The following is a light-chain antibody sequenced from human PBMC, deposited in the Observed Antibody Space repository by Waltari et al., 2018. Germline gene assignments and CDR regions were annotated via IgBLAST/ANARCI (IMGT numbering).Light chain of an antibody. CDR2: KAS. CDR1: QSISSW. Sequence: DIQMTQSPSTLSAPVGDAVTITCRASQSISSWLAWYQHKPGKAPKLLIYKASSLQSGVPSRFSGSGSGTEFTLTISSLQPDDLATYYCQQYSSNPWTFGQGTKVEIK. V-gene: IGKV1-5*03. J-gene: IGKJ1*01. CDR3: QQYSSNPWT.